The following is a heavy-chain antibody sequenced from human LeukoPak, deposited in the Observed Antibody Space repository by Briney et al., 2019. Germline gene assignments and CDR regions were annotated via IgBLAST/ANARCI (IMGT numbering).Heavy chain of an antibody. D-gene: IGHD5-12*01. CDR1: GFTFSSYS. V-gene: IGHV3-48*04. J-gene: IGHJ4*02. CDR3: ARRGPEIVATIDY. CDR2: ISSSSSTI. Sequence: GGSLRLSCAASGFTFSSYSMNWVRQAPGKGLEWVSYISSSSSTIYYADSVKGRFTISRDNAKNTLYLQMNSLRAEDTAVYYCARRGPEIVATIDYWGQGTLVTVSS.